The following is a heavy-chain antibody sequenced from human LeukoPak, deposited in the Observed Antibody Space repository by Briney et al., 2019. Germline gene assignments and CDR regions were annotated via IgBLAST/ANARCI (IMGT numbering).Heavy chain of an antibody. J-gene: IGHJ6*03. V-gene: IGHV1-18*01. CDR1: GYTFTSYG. CDR2: ISAYNGNT. D-gene: IGHD3-16*01. Sequence: ASVKVSCKASGYTFTSYGISWVRQAPGQGLEWMGWISAYNGNTNYAQKLQGRVTMTTDTSTSTAYMELRSLRSDDTAVYYCASGGLGGYYYYYMDVWGKGTTVTVSS. CDR3: ASGGLGGYYYYYMDV.